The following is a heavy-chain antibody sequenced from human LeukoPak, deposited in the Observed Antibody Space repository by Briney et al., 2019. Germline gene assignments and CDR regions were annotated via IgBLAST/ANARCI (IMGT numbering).Heavy chain of an antibody. CDR1: GYTFTGYY. D-gene: IGHD6-19*01. Sequence: ASVKVSCKASGYTFTGYYMHWVRQAPGQGLEWIGWINPDSGGTKYAQKFQGRVTMTRDTSIRTAYMELSRLRSDDTAVYYCARDRVAVAGPDYWGQGTLVTVSS. J-gene: IGHJ4*02. CDR3: ARDRVAVAGPDY. V-gene: IGHV1-2*02. CDR2: INPDSGGT.